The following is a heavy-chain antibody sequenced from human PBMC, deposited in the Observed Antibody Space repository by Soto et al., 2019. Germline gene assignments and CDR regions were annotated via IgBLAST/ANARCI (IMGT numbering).Heavy chain of an antibody. CDR1: GGTFSSYT. V-gene: IGHV1-69*02. CDR2: IIPILGIA. D-gene: IGHD4-4*01. Sequence: ASVKVSCKASGGTFSSYTISWVRQAPGQGLEWMGRIIPILGIANYAQKFQGRVTITADKSTSTAYMKLSSLRSEDTAVYYCARVLTVTTHNGFAPWGKGTLVTVSS. CDR3: ARVLTVTTHNGFAP. J-gene: IGHJ5*02.